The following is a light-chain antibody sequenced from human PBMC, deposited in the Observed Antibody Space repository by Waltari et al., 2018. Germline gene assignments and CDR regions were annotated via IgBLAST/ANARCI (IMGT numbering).Light chain of an antibody. Sequence: IRITQSPSSLSAATRDRVTITCRWSQGISSYLALYQQKPGKAPKILIYASSTLQSGVPSRFSGSGSGTDFTLTISCLQSEDFATYYCQQYYSYPLTFGGGTKVEIK. CDR1: QGISSY. CDR3: QQYYSYPLT. J-gene: IGKJ4*01. CDR2: ASS. V-gene: IGKV1-8*01.